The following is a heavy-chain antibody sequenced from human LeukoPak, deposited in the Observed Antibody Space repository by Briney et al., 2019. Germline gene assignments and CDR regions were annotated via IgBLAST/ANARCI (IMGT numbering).Heavy chain of an antibody. V-gene: IGHV3-23*01. D-gene: IGHD2-8*01. CDR1: GFTFSSYA. CDR2: ISSSGGST. CDR3: AKDYLYCTNGVCLLYYFDY. J-gene: IGHJ4*02. Sequence: GGSLRLSCAASGFTFSSYAMSWVRQAPGKGLEWVSAISSSGGSTYYADSVKGRFTISRDNSKNTLYLQMNSLRAEDTAVYYCAKDYLYCTNGVCLLYYFDYWGQGTLVTVSS.